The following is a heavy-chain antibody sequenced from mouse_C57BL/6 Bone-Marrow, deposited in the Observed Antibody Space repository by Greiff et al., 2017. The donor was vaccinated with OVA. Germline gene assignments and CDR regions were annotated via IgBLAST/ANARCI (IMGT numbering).Heavy chain of an antibody. Sequence: QVQLQQPGAELVKPGASVKLSCKASGYTFTSYWMHWVKQRPGQGLEWIGMIHPNSGSTNYNEKFKSKATLTVDKSSSTAYMQLSSLTSEDSAVYYGARCYGSPYAMDYWGQGTSVTVSS. CDR2: IHPNSGST. J-gene: IGHJ4*01. V-gene: IGHV1-64*01. CDR3: ARCYGSPYAMDY. D-gene: IGHD1-1*01. CDR1: GYTFTSYW.